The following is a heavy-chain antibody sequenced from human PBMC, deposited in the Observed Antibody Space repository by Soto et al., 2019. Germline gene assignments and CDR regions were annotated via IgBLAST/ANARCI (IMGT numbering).Heavy chain of an antibody. CDR1: GYTFTSYA. CDR2: INAGNGNT. D-gene: IGHD3-22*01. V-gene: IGHV1-3*01. CDR3: ASAIPPYDSSGYLFSPSDAFDI. J-gene: IGHJ3*02. Sequence: GASVKVSCKASGYTFTSYAMHWVRQAPGQRLEWMGWINAGNGNTKYSQKFQGRVTITADKSTSTAYMELSSLRSEDTAVYYCASAIPPYDSSGYLFSPSDAFDIWGQGTMVTVSS.